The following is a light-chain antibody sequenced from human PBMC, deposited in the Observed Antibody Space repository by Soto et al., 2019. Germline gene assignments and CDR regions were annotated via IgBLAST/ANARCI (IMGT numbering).Light chain of an antibody. CDR1: QGIRSD. Sequence: AIQMTQSPSSLSASVGDRVTIACGASQGIRSDLGWYQQKPGKAPKLLIYAAPSLQSGVPSRFSGSGSGTDFTLTISSLQPEHFATYYCLQDYNYPYTFGQGTKLEIK. V-gene: IGKV1-6*01. CDR3: LQDYNYPYT. J-gene: IGKJ2*01. CDR2: AAP.